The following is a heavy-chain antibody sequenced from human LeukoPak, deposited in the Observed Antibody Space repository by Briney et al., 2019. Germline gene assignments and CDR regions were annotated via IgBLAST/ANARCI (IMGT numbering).Heavy chain of an antibody. CDR1: GFTVSSNY. V-gene: IGHV3-53*01. CDR3: ARDMGDYYDSSGYYYD. CDR2: IYSGGST. Sequence: GGSLRLSCAASGFTVSSNYMSWVRQAPGKGLEWVSVIYSGGSTYYADSVKGRFTISRDNSKNTLYLQMNSLRAEDTAVYYCARDMGDYYDSSGYYYDWGQGTLVTVSS. D-gene: IGHD3-22*01. J-gene: IGHJ4*02.